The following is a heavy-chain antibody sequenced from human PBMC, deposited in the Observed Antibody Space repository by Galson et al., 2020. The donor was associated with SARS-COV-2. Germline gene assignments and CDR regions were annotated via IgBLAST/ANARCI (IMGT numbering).Heavy chain of an antibody. Sequence: SETLSLTCAVSGLSVGRGYYWGWVRQSPGKGLQWIGNIYGDGTTYSSLSLQRRVTVSLDTSRNVVSLSLTSVTATDAGVYFCARHAADCSGGVCLHHDFSAMDVWGQGTPVAVAS. V-gene: IGHV4-38-2*01. D-gene: IGHD2-8*02. CDR3: ARHAADCSGGVCLHHDFSAMDV. CDR2: IYGDGTT. CDR1: GLSVGRGYY. J-gene: IGHJ6*02.